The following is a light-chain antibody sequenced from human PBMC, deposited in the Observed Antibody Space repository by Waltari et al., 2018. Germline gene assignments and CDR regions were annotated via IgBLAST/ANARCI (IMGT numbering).Light chain of an antibody. CDR2: GVS. CDR3: QQGNTFPPT. V-gene: IGKV1-12*01. Sequence: EIKMTQSPSSGSASVGDRVTITCRATDDVSSALSWYQQKPGQAPKLLIYGVSRLQSEAPSRFSGSGSGTNFILTINNLQPEDLATYYCQQGNTFPPTFGQGTRVYI. CDR1: DDVSSA. J-gene: IGKJ1*01.